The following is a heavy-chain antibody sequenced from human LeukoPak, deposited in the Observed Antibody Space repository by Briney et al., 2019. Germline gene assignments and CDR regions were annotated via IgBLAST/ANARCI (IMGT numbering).Heavy chain of an antibody. J-gene: IGHJ3*02. Sequence: PGGSLRLSCAASGFTLDDLWMHWVRQVPGKGLEWVSSITSSSNYIYYSDSVKGRFTISRDNAKNSLYLQMNSLRAEDTAVYYCARDLAWDAFDIWGQGTMVTVSS. CDR1: GFTLDDLW. V-gene: IGHV3-21*01. CDR2: ITSSSNYI. CDR3: ARDLAWDAFDI.